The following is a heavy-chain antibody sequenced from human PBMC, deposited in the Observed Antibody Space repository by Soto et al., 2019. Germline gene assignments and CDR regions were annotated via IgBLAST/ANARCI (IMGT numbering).Heavy chain of an antibody. CDR1: GYTFTSYG. CDR3: ARDPFYMDTAILARGDYGMDV. CDR2: ISAYNGNT. Sequence: GASVKVSCKASGYTFTSYGISWVRQAPGQGLEWMGWISAYNGNTNYAQKLQGRVTMTTDTSTSTAYMELRSLRSDDTAVYYCARDPFYMDTAILARGDYGMDVWGQGTTVTVSS. D-gene: IGHD5-18*01. V-gene: IGHV1-18*01. J-gene: IGHJ6*02.